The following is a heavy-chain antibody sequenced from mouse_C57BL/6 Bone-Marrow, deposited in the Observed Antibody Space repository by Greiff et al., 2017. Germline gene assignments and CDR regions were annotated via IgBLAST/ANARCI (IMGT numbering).Heavy chain of an antibody. D-gene: IGHD1-1*01. CDR2: IWSDGST. Sequence: QVQLKESGPGLVAPSQSLSITCTVSGFSLTSSGVHWVRQPPGKGLEWLVVIWSDGSTTYNSALKSRLSISKDNSKSQVFLKMNSLQTDDTAMYYCARHPRTVPAPYAMDYWGQGTSVTVSS. CDR1: GFSLTSSG. V-gene: IGHV2-6-1*01. CDR3: ARHPRTVPAPYAMDY. J-gene: IGHJ4*01.